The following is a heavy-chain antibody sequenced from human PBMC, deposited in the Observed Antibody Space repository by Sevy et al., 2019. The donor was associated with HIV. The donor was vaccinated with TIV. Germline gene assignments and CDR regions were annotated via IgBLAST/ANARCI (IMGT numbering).Heavy chain of an antibody. CDR2: INGKGRST. CDR3: TRDLPPSATTVAHFDY. D-gene: IGHD4-17*01. Sequence: GGSLRLSCAASGFTFSGYAMNWVRQAPGKGLEWVSAINGKGRSTHYADSVEGRFTISRDNSKNTLYLQMNSLRAEDTGVYYCTRDLPPSATTVAHFDYWGQGTLVTVSS. CDR1: GFTFSGYA. V-gene: IGHV3-23*01. J-gene: IGHJ4*02.